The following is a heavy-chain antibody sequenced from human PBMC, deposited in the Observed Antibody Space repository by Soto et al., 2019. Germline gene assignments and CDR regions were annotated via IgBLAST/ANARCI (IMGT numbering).Heavy chain of an antibody. CDR1: GFTFSDYY. CDR3: ARAALRDSSSSAAGLGDWFDP. J-gene: IGHJ5*02. V-gene: IGHV3-11*01. CDR2: ISSSGSTI. Sequence: PGGSLRLSCAASGFTFSDYYMSWIRQAPGKGLEWVSYISSSGSTIYYADSVKGRFTISRDNAKNSLYLQMNSLRAEDTAVYYCARAALRDSSSSAAGLGDWFDPWGQGPRSPSPQ. D-gene: IGHD6-13*01.